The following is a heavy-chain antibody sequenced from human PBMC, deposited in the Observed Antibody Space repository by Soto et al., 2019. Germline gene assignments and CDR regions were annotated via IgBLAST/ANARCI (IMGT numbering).Heavy chain of an antibody. CDR1: GGSISSSSYY. J-gene: IGHJ6*02. D-gene: IGHD7-27*01. CDR3: AREQGIEAPEAMDV. CDR2: IYYSGST. Sequence: PSETLSLTCTVSGGSISSSSYYWGWIRQPPGKGLEWIGSIYYSGSTYYNPSLKSRVTISVDTSKNQFSLKLSSVTAADTAVYYCAREQGIEAPEAMDVWGQGTTVTVSS. V-gene: IGHV4-39*02.